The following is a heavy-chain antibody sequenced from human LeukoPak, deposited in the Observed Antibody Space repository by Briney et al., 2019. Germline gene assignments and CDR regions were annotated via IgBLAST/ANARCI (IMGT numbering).Heavy chain of an antibody. CDR2: ISSSSSYI. V-gene: IGHV3-21*04. CDR3: AKDKDIAVAGTFDY. CDR1: GVTISSYS. J-gene: IGHJ4*02. Sequence: GESLSLSCAVSGVTISSYSMNWVRKPPPPGLDRDSSISSSSSYIYYADSVKGRFTISRDNAKNSLYLQMNSLRAEDTALYYCAKDKDIAVAGTFDYWGQGTLVTVSS. D-gene: IGHD6-19*01.